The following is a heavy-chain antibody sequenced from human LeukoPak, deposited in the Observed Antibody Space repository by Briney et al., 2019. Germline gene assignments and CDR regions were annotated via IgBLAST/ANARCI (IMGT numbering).Heavy chain of an antibody. CDR3: TRDVTSYGHFDS. D-gene: IGHD3-16*01. CDR1: GFTFSDYH. CDR2: ISSASNYI. V-gene: IGHV3-21*01. Sequence: PGGSLRLSCAASGFTFSDYHMNRVRQAPGKGLEWVAYISSASNYIYYADSVKGRLTVSRDNAKNSLYLQMDSLRAEETAVYYCTRDVTSYGHFDSWGQGTLVTVAS. J-gene: IGHJ4*02.